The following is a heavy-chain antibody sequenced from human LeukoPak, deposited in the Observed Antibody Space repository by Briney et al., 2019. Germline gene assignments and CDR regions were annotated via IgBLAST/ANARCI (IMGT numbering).Heavy chain of an antibody. D-gene: IGHD6-19*01. CDR2: ISGSGGST. Sequence: GGSLRLSCAASGFTFSSYAMSWVRQAPGKGLEWVSAISGSGGSTYYADSVRGRFTISRDNSKNTLYLQMNSLRAEDTAVYYCAKEYSSGPLYWYFDLWGRGTLVTVSS. J-gene: IGHJ2*01. V-gene: IGHV3-23*01. CDR3: AKEYSSGPLYWYFDL. CDR1: GFTFSSYA.